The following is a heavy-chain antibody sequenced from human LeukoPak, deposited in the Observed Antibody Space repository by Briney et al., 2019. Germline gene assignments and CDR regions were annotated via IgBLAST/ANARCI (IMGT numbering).Heavy chain of an antibody. Sequence: PSETLSLTCAVYGGSFSGYYWSWIRQPPGKGLEWIGEINHSGSTNYNPSLKSRITISVDTSKNQFSLKLSSVTAADTAVYYCARSSTSRPYYFDYWGQGTLVTVSS. V-gene: IGHV4-34*01. D-gene: IGHD2-2*01. CDR3: ARSSTSRPYYFDY. J-gene: IGHJ4*02. CDR1: GGSFSGYY. CDR2: INHSGST.